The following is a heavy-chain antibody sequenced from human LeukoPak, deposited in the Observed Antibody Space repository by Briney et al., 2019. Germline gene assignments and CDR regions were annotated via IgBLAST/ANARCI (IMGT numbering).Heavy chain of an antibody. D-gene: IGHD6-6*01. J-gene: IGHJ4*02. CDR3: ASLSIAARLFDY. CDR2: IYSGGST. V-gene: IGHV3-66*01. CDR1: GFTVSSNY. Sequence: PGGSLRLSCAASGFTVSSNYMSWVRQAPGKGLEWVPVIYSGGSTYYADSVKGRFTISRDNSKNTLYLQMNSLRAEDTAVYYCASLSIAARLFDYWGQGTLVTVSS.